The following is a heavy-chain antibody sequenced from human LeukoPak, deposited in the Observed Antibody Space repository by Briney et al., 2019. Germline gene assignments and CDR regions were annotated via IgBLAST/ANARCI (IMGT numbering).Heavy chain of an antibody. J-gene: IGHJ4*02. CDR3: ASPGERRWKYVY. D-gene: IGHD1-1*01. V-gene: IGHV1-2*02. Sequence: ASVKVSCKASGYTFTDYHIHWVRQAPGQGLEWLGWVNPHTGAPNHAQKFQGRVTVTRDTSLTSAYMELTNLRPDDTAVYYCASPGERRWKYVYWGQGTLVTVSS. CDR1: GYTFTDYH. CDR2: VNPHTGAP.